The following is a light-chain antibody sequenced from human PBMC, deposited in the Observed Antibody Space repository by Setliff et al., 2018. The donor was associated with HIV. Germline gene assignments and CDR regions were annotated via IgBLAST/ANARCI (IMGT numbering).Light chain of an antibody. J-gene: IGLJ1*01. V-gene: IGLV2-23*01. Sequence: QSALAQPASVSGSPGQSITISCAGTSSDIGRYNLVSWYQQYPGKAPKLMIYQATKRPSGVSNRFSGSKSGNTASLTISGLQAEDEADYYCCSNTGSNTYVIGSGTKVIVL. CDR1: SSDIGRYNL. CDR2: QAT. CDR3: CSNTGSNTYV.